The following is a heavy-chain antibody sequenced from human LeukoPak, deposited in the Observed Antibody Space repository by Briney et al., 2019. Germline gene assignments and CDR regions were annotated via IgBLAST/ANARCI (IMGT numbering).Heavy chain of an antibody. Sequence: SETLSLTCTVSGGSISSYYWSWIRQPPGKGLEWIGYIYYSGSTNYNPSLKSRVTISVDTSKNQFSLKLSSVTAADTAVYYCARKHRADYYGSGSRWYFDLWGRGTLVTVSS. J-gene: IGHJ2*01. CDR1: GGSISSYY. V-gene: IGHV4-59*08. CDR2: IYYSGST. D-gene: IGHD3-10*01. CDR3: ARKHRADYYGSGSRWYFDL.